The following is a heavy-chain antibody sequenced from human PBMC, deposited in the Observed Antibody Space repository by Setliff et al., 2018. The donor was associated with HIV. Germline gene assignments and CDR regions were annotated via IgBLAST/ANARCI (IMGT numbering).Heavy chain of an antibody. D-gene: IGHD2-15*01. CDR2: INANRGGT. J-gene: IGHJ3*02. Sequence: GASVKVSCKTSGYTFTDYYMHWVRQAPGQGLEWMGRINANRGGTSYAQKFQGRVTMTRDTSISTGYMELSRLTSDDTAVYYCASDVVVPAATPDEAFDIWGQGTMVTVSS. V-gene: IGHV1-2*06. CDR3: ASDVVVPAATPDEAFDI. CDR1: GYTFTDYY.